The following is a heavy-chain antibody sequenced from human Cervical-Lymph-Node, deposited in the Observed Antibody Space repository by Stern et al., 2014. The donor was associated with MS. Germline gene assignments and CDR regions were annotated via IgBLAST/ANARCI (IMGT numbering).Heavy chain of an antibody. V-gene: IGHV4-30-4*01. CDR2: IHNSGTN. CDR1: GGSISNAEYY. D-gene: IGHD5-24*01. J-gene: IGHJ4*02. CDR3: SRDADGYSLVFGY. Sequence: VQLEESGPGLVKPSQALSLTCAVTGGSISNAEYYWSWIRQSPGKGLEWIGYIHNSGTNYYTPSRKSRVTRSVDTSKNQISLKLRSVTAADTAVYYCSRDADGYSLVFGYWGRGTLVTVSS.